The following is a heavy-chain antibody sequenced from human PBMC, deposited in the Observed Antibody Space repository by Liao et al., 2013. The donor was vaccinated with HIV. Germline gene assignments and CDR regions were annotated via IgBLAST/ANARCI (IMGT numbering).Heavy chain of an antibody. V-gene: IGHV4-61*02. CDR3: ARDDPFTVVIDY. Sequence: QVQLRESGPGLVKPSQTLSLSCTVSGGSISSVTDYWSWIRQPAGKGLQWIGRISASGSINYSPSLRNRVTISMDESKNQFSLRLRSVTATDTAVYYCARDDPFTVVIDYWGQGTLVTVSS. CDR1: GGSISSVTDY. J-gene: IGHJ4*02. D-gene: IGHD4-23*01. CDR2: ISASGSI.